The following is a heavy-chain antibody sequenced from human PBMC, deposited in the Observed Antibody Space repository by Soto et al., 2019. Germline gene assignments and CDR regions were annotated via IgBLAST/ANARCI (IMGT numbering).Heavy chain of an antibody. J-gene: IGHJ5*02. CDR1: GGTFTTYA. Sequence: QVQLGQSGAEVKKPGSSVKVSCKASGGTFTTYAITWVRQAPGQGLEWMGGIIPIFGTANYAQKFQGRVTITADESPSTASMHLSSLRSDDTAVYSCAREVGATLNWFDPWGQGTLVTVSS. CDR2: IIPIFGTA. D-gene: IGHD1-26*01. CDR3: AREVGATLNWFDP. V-gene: IGHV1-69*01.